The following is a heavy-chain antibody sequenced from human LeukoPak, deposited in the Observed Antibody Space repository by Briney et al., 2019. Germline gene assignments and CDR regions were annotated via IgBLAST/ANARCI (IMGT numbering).Heavy chain of an antibody. J-gene: IGHJ4*02. D-gene: IGHD3-22*01. CDR2: TSFDGSDN. CDR3: ARAPGTMIVVDY. V-gene: IGHV3-30*04. Sequence: GGSLRLSCAASGFTFSSYAMHWVRQAPGKGLKWVAVTSFDGSDNYYADSVKGRFTISRDNSKNTLYLQMDSLRPDDTAVYYCARAPGTMIVVDYWGQGTLVTVSS. CDR1: GFTFSSYA.